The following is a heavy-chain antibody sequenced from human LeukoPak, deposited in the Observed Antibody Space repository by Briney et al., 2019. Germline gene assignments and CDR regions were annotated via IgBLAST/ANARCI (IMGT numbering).Heavy chain of an antibody. CDR3: ARDGMGIAAAGYNWFDP. CDR1: GGSISSYY. CDR2: IYYSGST. Sequence: SETLSLTCTVSGGSISSYYWSWIRQPPGKGLEWIGYIYYSGSTNYNPSLKSRVTISVDTSKNQFSLKLSSVTAADTAVYYCARDGMGIAAAGYNWFDPWGQGTLVTVSS. V-gene: IGHV4-59*01. J-gene: IGHJ5*02. D-gene: IGHD6-13*01.